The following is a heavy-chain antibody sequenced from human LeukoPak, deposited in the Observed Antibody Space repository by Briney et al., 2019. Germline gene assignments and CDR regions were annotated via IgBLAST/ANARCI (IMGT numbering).Heavy chain of an antibody. V-gene: IGHV3-7*03. CDR2: IKEDGSEE. CDR1: GFSFSGYW. CDR3: ARRGSTDY. Sequence: GGSLRLSCAASGFSFSGYWMTWVRQVPGKGLEWVANIKEDGSEEYYADFVKGRFTISRDNAKNSLDLQMNSLRAEDTAVYYCARRGSTDYWGQGTLVTVSS. D-gene: IGHD2/OR15-2a*01. J-gene: IGHJ4*02.